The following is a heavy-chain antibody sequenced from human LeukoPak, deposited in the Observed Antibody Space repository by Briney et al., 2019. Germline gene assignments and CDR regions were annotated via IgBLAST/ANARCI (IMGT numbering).Heavy chain of an antibody. CDR1: GHTFTSYD. V-gene: IGHV1-8*01. Sequence: ASVKVSCKASGHTFTSYDINWVRQATGQGLEWMGWMNPNSGNTGYAQKFQGRVTMTRNTSISTAYMELSSLRSEDTAVYYCARPLYYYGSGSYHYWGQGTLVTVSS. J-gene: IGHJ4*02. CDR2: MNPNSGNT. D-gene: IGHD3-10*01. CDR3: ARPLYYYGSGSYHY.